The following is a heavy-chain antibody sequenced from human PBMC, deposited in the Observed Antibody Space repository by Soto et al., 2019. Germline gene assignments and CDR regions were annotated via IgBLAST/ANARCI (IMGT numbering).Heavy chain of an antibody. CDR1: GYSFTSYW. CDR3: ARLYSLAPYYDFWSGYSKPTYYGMDV. Sequence: PGESLKISCKGSGYSFTSYWIGWVRQMPGKGLEWMGIIYPGESDTRYSPSFQGQVTISADKSISTAYLQWSSLKASDTAMYYCARLYSLAPYYDFWSGYSKPTYYGMDVWGQGTTVTVSS. CDR2: IYPGESDT. D-gene: IGHD3-3*01. V-gene: IGHV5-51*01. J-gene: IGHJ6*02.